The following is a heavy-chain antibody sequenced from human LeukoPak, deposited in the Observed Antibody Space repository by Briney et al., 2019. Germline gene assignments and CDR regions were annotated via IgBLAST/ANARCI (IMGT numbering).Heavy chain of an antibody. CDR3: ARVEIAARGVLLDY. V-gene: IGHV3-30-3*01. CDR2: ISYDGSNK. Sequence: GGSVRLSCAASGFTFSSYAMHWVRQAPGKGLEWVAVISYDGSNKYYADSVKSRFTISRDNSKDTLYLQMNRLRAEDTAVYYCARVEIAARGVLLDYWGQGTLVTVSS. J-gene: IGHJ4*02. CDR1: GFTFSSYA. D-gene: IGHD6-6*01.